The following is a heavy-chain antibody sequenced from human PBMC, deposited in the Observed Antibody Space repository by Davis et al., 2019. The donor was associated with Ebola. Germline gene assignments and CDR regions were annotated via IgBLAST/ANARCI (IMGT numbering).Heavy chain of an antibody. D-gene: IGHD4-17*01. Sequence: SETLSLTCTVSGGSISGYYWSWIRQPPGKGLEWIGSIYYSGSTYYNPSLKSRVTISVDTSKNQFSLKLSSVTAADTAVYYCGGDFPWGQGTLVTVSS. J-gene: IGHJ5*02. V-gene: IGHV4-39*01. CDR3: GGDFP. CDR2: IYYSGST. CDR1: GGSISGYY.